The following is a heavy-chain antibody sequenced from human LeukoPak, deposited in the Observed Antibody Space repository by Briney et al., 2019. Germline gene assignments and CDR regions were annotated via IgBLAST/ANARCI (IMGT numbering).Heavy chain of an antibody. CDR1: GFSLTSRPVG. CDR3: PHRQLYNGKWNEGYFDY. V-gene: IGHV2-5*02. CDR2: HHWDDDN. J-gene: IGHJ4*02. Sequence: SGPTLVNPTETLTLTCTFSGFSLTSRPVGVGWLRQSPGKAPVWLALHHWDDDNRYIPYLRSRLTVTKDTSKNQVVLTMTNVDPVDTGTYYCPHRQLYNGKWNEGYFDYWGQGTLVTVSS. D-gene: IGHD1-1*01.